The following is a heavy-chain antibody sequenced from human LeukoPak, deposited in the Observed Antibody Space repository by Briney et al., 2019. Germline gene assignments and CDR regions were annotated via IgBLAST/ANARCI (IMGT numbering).Heavy chain of an antibody. J-gene: IGHJ4*02. CDR2: ISSGSSTI. V-gene: IGHV3-48*01. D-gene: IGHD2-2*01. CDR3: ARWCSSSSCFRGFDY. Sequence: GGSLRLSCAASGFTFSTYTMNWVRQAPGKGLEWVSYISSGSSTIYYADSVKGRFTISRDNAKNSLYLQMNSLRAEDTAVYYCARWCSSSSCFRGFDYWGQGTLVTVSS. CDR1: GFTFSTYT.